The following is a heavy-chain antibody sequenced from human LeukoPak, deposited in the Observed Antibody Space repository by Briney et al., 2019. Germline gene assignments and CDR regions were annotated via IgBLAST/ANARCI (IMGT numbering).Heavy chain of an antibody. CDR1: GASISGYY. Sequence: SETLSLTCRVSGASISGYYWSWIRQPPGKGLEWIGHMYYSGGTTYNPTLKSRVSISLDTSKKHFSLKLSSVTAADTAVYYCAGTGLFFDYWSQGTLVTVSS. D-gene: IGHD7-27*01. CDR2: MYYSGGT. CDR3: AGTGLFFDY. V-gene: IGHV4-59*01. J-gene: IGHJ4*02.